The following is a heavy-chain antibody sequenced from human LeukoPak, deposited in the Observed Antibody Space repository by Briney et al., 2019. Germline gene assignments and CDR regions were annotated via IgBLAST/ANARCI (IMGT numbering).Heavy chain of an antibody. Sequence: PGRSLRLSCAASGFTFSSYAMHWVRQAPGKGLEWVAVISYDGSNKYYADSVKGRFTISRDNSKNTLYLQMDSLRAEDTAVYYCARDWGSRRYDDYPLDAFDFWGQGTMVTVSS. J-gene: IGHJ3*01. D-gene: IGHD4-17*01. CDR3: ARDWGSRRYDDYPLDAFDF. CDR2: ISYDGSNK. CDR1: GFTFSSYA. V-gene: IGHV3-30*04.